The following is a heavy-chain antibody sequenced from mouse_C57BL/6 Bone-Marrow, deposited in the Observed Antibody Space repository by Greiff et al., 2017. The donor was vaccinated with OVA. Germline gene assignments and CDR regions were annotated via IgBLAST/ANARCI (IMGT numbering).Heavy chain of an antibody. CDR1: GYSITSGYY. CDR2: ISYDGSN. CDR3: ARGGYDVY. J-gene: IGHJ2*01. D-gene: IGHD2-2*01. Sequence: EVKLQESGPGLVKPSQSLSLTCSVTGYSITSGYYWNWIRQFPGNKLEWMGYISYDGSNNYNPSLKNRISITRDTSKNQFFLKLNSVTTEDTATYYCARGGYDVYWGQGTTLTVSS. V-gene: IGHV3-6*01.